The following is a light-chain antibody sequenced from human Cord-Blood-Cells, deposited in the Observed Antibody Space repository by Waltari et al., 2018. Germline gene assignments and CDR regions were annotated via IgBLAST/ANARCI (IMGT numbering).Light chain of an antibody. Sequence: QSALTQPASVSGSPGQSITISCTGTRSDAGGYHYVSWYQQHPVKAPKLMIYDVSNRPSGVSNRFSGSKSGNTASLTISGLQAEDEADYYCSSYTSSSTWVFGGGTKLTVL. CDR2: DVS. V-gene: IGLV2-14*01. J-gene: IGLJ3*02. CDR1: RSDAGGYHY. CDR3: SSYTSSSTWV.